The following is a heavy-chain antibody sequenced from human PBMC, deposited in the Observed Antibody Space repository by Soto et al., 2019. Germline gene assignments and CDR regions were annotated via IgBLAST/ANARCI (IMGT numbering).Heavy chain of an antibody. Sequence: GGSLRLSCAASGFTFSSYSMNWVRQAPGKGLEWVSYISSSSSTIYYADSVKGRFTISRDNAKNSLYLQMNSLRAEDTAVYYCARACTVTSVGWFDPWGQGTLVTVSS. CDR3: ARACTVTSVGWFDP. CDR1: GFTFSSYS. CDR2: ISSSSSTI. J-gene: IGHJ5*02. V-gene: IGHV3-48*01. D-gene: IGHD4-4*01.